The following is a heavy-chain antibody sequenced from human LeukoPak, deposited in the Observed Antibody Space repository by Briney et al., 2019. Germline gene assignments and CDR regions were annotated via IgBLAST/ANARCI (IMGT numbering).Heavy chain of an antibody. J-gene: IGHJ4*02. V-gene: IGHV3-30-3*01. D-gene: IGHD3-22*01. CDR1: GFTFSSYA. CDR2: ISYDGSNK. Sequence: GGSLRLSCAASGFTFSSYAMHWVRQAPGKGLEWVAVISYDGSNKYYADSVKGRFTIPRDNSKNTLYLQMNSLRAEDTAVYYCARVDPPGRDSSGYYPDYWGQGTLVTVSS. CDR3: ARVDPPGRDSSGYYPDY.